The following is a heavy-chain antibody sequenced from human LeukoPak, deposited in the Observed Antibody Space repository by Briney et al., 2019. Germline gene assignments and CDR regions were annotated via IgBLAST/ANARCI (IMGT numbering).Heavy chain of an antibody. D-gene: IGHD6-19*01. CDR2: ISAYGGT. CDR1: ADFFSSYY. CDR3: ARDLSSGWYYLDP. J-gene: IGHJ4*01. V-gene: IGHV4-4*07. Sequence: SETLSLTCNVSADFFSSYYRSWLRQPAGKGPQWIGRISAYGGTNYSPSLTGRVSLSLDTSKQHLSLKISSMTAADTAVYYCARDLSSGWYYLDPWGQGALVTVSS.